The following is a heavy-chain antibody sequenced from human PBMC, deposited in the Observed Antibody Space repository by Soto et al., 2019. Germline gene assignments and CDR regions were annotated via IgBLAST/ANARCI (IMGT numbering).Heavy chain of an antibody. CDR1: GFPFISYA. V-gene: IGHV3-23*01. CDR2: ISGSGGST. D-gene: IGHD4-17*01. Sequence: GGSLRLSCAASGFPFISYAMSWVRQAPGKGLEWVSAISGSGGSTYYADSVKGRFTISRDNSKNTLYLQMNSLRAEDTAVYYCAKGVQDYGGNDAFDIWGQGTMVTVSS. CDR3: AKGVQDYGGNDAFDI. J-gene: IGHJ3*02.